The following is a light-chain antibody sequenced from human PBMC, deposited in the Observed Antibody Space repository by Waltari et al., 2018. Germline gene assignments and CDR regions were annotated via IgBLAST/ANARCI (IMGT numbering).Light chain of an antibody. CDR1: NTDIGPYTF. CDR3: CSHTGGSTFVI. CDR2: DVS. Sequence: QSALTQPASVSGSPGQSLTISSPGTNTDIGPYTFVPWYQQHPDKAPKLMIYDVSKRPSGVSNRFSGSKSGNTASLTISGLQAEDEADYYCCSHTGGSTFVIFGGGTKLTVL. V-gene: IGLV2-23*02. J-gene: IGLJ2*01.